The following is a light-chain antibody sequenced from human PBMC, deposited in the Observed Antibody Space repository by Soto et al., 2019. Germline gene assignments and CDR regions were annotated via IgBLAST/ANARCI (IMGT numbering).Light chain of an antibody. CDR3: QQSHSTPRT. J-gene: IGKJ1*01. V-gene: IGKV1-39*01. Sequence: DIQMTQSPSSLSASVGDRVTITCRASQSISSYLNWYQQRPGKAPKLLIYAASSLQSGVPSRFSGSGSGTDFTLTISSLQPEDFATYYRQQSHSTPRTFGQGTKVDIK. CDR1: QSISSY. CDR2: AAS.